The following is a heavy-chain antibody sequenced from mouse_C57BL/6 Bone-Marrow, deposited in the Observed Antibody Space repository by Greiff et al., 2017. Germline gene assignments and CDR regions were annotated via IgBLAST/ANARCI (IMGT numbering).Heavy chain of an antibody. CDR3: ARGILLRYDY. D-gene: IGHD1-1*01. CDR2: IYPGSGNT. V-gene: IGHV1-66*01. Sequence: VKLVESGPELVKPGASVKISCKASGYSFTSYYIHWVKQRPGQGLEWIGWIYPGSGNTKYNEKFKGKATLTADTSSSTAYMQLSSLTSEDSAVYYCARGILLRYDYWGQGTTLTVSS. CDR1: GYSFTSYY. J-gene: IGHJ2*01.